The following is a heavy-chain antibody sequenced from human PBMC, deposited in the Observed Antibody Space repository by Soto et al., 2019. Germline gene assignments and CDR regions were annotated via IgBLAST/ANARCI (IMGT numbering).Heavy chain of an antibody. CDR1: GFTFSSYS. CDR3: ARWSVPDFWSGYYSYMDV. V-gene: IGHV3-21*01. D-gene: IGHD3-3*01. Sequence: GGSLRLSCAASGFTFSSYSMNWVRQAPGKGLEWVSSISSSSSYIYYADSVKGRFTISRDNAKNSLYLQMNSLRAEDTAVYYCARWSVPDFWSGYYSYMDVWGKGTTVTVSS. J-gene: IGHJ6*03. CDR2: ISSSSSYI.